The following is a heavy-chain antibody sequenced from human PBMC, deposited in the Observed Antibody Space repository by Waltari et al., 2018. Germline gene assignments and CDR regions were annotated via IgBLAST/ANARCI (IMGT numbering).Heavy chain of an antibody. D-gene: IGHD3-3*01. J-gene: IGHJ6*02. V-gene: IGHV1-8*01. CDR2: MNPNSGNT. Sequence: QVQLVQSGAEVKKPGASVKVSCKASGYTFTSYDINWVRQATGQGLEWMGWMNPNSGNTGYAQKFQGRVTMTRNTSISTAYMELSSLRSEDTAVYYCARDVSADFWSGYYRGYYYYYGMDVWGQGTTVTVSS. CDR3: ARDVSADFWSGYYRGYYYYYGMDV. CDR1: GYTFTSYD.